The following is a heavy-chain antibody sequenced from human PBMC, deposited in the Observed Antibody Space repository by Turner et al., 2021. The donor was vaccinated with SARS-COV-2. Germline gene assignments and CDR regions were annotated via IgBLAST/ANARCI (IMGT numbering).Heavy chain of an antibody. D-gene: IGHD6-13*01. CDR2: ISYDGSSK. J-gene: IGHJ6*02. CDR3: ARTYSSTPMDV. V-gene: IGHV3-30-3*01. Sequence: QVQLVESGGGVVQTGGSLRLSCPASGFTFRSYAMHWVRQAPGKGLEWVAVISYDGSSKQFADSVKGRCTISRDNSKNTLDMELNSLRVEDTAVYYCARTYSSTPMDVWGQGTTVTVSS. CDR1: GFTFRSYA.